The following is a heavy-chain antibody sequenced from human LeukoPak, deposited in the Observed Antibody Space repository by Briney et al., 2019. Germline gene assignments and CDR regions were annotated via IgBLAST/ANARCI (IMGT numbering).Heavy chain of an antibody. CDR1: RFSIFTGDY. V-gene: IGHV4-38-2*01. J-gene: IGHJ4*02. D-gene: IGHD3-16*01. Sequence: SETLSLTSAVSRFSIFTGDYWGWIRQPPGEGLEWIGVIYHSGTTYSNPSLKSRLTMSVETTKNQFSLNLSSVTAADTAVYYCARRGPIVGATTVDYWGQGTLVTVSS. CDR3: ARRGPIVGATTVDY. CDR2: IYHSGTT.